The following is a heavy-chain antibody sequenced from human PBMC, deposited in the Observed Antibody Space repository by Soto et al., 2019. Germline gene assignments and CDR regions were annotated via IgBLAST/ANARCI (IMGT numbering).Heavy chain of an antibody. CDR3: ASGVRIAVDS. D-gene: IGHD6-19*01. Sequence: QVQLVQSGAEVKKPGSSVKVSCKASGGTFSSYTISWVRQAPGQGLEWMGRSIPILGIANYAQKFQGRVTITADKSTRTADMELSSLRSEDTALYYCASGVRIAVDSWGQGTLVTVSS. CDR1: GGTFSSYT. J-gene: IGHJ5*02. V-gene: IGHV1-69*02. CDR2: SIPILGIA.